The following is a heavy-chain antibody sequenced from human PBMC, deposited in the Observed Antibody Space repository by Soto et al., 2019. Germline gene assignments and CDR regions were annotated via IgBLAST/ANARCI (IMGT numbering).Heavy chain of an antibody. CDR2: IYYSGST. J-gene: IGHJ4*02. Sequence: SETLSLTCTVSGGSISSYYWSWIRQPPGKGLEWIGYIYYSGSTNYNPSLKSRVTISVDTSKNQFSLKLSSVTAADTAVYYCAREIAVAPFRLRYFDYWGQGTLVPVSS. CDR1: GGSISSYY. V-gene: IGHV4-59*01. CDR3: AREIAVAPFRLRYFDY. D-gene: IGHD6-19*01.